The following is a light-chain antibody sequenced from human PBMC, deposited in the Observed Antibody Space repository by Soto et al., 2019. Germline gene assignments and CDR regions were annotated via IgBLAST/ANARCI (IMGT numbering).Light chain of an antibody. J-gene: IGKJ1*01. Sequence: VFKQSPGTLSLPPGERATLSCRASQSVAGHYLAWFQQKPGHAPILLIYGASNSATVIPDWCSGSGSGTYFTLTTRMVQAEDVAVYCCQHYGGLPRPFGEGSKV. CDR1: QSVAGHY. CDR2: GAS. CDR3: QHYGGLPRP. V-gene: IGKV3-20*01.